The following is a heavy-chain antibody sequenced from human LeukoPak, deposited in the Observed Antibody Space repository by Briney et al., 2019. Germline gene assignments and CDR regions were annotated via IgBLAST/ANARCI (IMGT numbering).Heavy chain of an antibody. Sequence: SETLSLTCTVSGGSISNNYWSWIRQPPGKGLQWIGYIYYSGSTNYNPSLKSRVTISVDTSKNQFSLKLSSVTAADTAVYYCARDDGGGADDYWGQGTPVTVSS. CDR2: IYYSGST. V-gene: IGHV4-59*01. J-gene: IGHJ4*02. CDR1: GGSISNNY. CDR3: ARDDGGGADDY. D-gene: IGHD3-16*01.